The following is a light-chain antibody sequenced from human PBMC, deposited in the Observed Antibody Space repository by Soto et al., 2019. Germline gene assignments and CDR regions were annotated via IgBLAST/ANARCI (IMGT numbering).Light chain of an antibody. CDR2: GAS. Sequence: EIVLTQSPGTLPLSPGERATLSCRASQSVNSSYLAWYQQKPGQAPRLLIYGASSRATGIPDRFSGSGSGTDFTLTISRLEPEDFAVYYCQQYGSSPPTFGQGTKVEIK. V-gene: IGKV3-20*01. CDR1: QSVNSSY. CDR3: QQYGSSPPT. J-gene: IGKJ1*01.